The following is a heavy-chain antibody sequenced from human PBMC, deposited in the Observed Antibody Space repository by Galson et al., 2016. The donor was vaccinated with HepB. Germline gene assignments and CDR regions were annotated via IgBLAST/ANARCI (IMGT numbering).Heavy chain of an antibody. D-gene: IGHD4/OR15-4a*01. Sequence: SLRLSCAASGFTFHNYGMSWVRQAPGKGLEWVSSISGSAVYTNYADSVKGRFTISRDNSETTLQLQMDSLRAEDTAVYYCAKNRYDYGPLEDWGQGTLVTVSS. CDR2: ISGSAVYT. CDR3: AKNRYDYGPLED. CDR1: GFTFHNYG. J-gene: IGHJ4*02. V-gene: IGHV3-23*01.